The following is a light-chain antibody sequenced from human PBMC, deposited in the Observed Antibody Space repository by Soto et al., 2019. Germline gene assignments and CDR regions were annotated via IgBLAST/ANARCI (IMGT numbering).Light chain of an antibody. CDR3: QQYNNWPALT. J-gene: IGKJ4*01. CDR1: QSISTN. V-gene: IGKV3D-15*01. Sequence: EIVMTQSPATLSVSPGERATLSCRASQSISTNLAWYQQKPGQAPRLLIYGASTRATSIPARFSGSETGKDFAHTISFLQAEEFACYFLQQYNNWPALTFGGETKEEIK. CDR2: GAS.